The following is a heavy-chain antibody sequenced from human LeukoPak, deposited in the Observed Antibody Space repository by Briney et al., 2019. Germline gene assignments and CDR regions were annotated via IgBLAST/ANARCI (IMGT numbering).Heavy chain of an antibody. Sequence: ETLSLTCTVSGYSISSGYYWGWIRQPPGKGLEWIGSIYHSGSTYYNPSLKSRVTISVDTSKNQFSLKLSSVTAADTAVYYCARVTYYYDSSGYYYLQSGAFDIWGQGTMVTVSS. CDR3: ARVTYYYDSSGYYYLQSGAFDI. D-gene: IGHD3-22*01. V-gene: IGHV4-38-2*02. CDR1: GYSISSGYY. J-gene: IGHJ3*02. CDR2: IYHSGST.